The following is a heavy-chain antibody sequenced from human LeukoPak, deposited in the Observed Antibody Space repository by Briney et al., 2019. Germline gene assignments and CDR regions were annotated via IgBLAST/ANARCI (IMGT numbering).Heavy chain of an antibody. J-gene: IGHJ3*02. V-gene: IGHV1-2*02. Sequence: ASVKVSCKASGYTFTGYYMHWVRQAPGQGLEWMGWINPNSGGTNYAQKFQGRVTMTRDTSISTAYMELSRLRSDDTAVYYCASMTAPMYYGFWSGYSETFDIWGQGTMVTVSS. CDR3: ASMTAPMYYGFWSGYSETFDI. CDR1: GYTFTGYY. D-gene: IGHD3-3*01. CDR2: INPNSGGT.